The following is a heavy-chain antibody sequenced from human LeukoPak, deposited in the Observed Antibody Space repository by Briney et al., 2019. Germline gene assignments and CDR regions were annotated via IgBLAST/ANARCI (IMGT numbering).Heavy chain of an antibody. CDR1: GFTFSSYG. J-gene: IGHJ4*02. D-gene: IGHD6-19*01. V-gene: IGHV3-30*02. CDR2: IRYDGSNK. CDR3: AKDRDSSGWYGDY. Sequence: GGSLRLSCAASGFTFSSYGMHWVRQAPGKWLEWVAFIRYDGSNKYYADSVKGRFTISRDNSKNTLYLQMNSLRAEDTAVYYCAKDRDSSGWYGDYWGQGTLVTVSS.